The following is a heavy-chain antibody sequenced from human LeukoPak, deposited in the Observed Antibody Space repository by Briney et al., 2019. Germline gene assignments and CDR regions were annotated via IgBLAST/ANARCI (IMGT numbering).Heavy chain of an antibody. D-gene: IGHD3-10*01. Sequence: SETLSLTCTVSGDAISTSSYYWGWIRQPPGKGLEWIGSIYYSGYTYYNPSLKSRVTISLDASKNQFSLKLSSMTAADTAVYYCARALSRITMVRGEYNWFDPWGQGTLVTVSS. CDR1: GDAISTSSYY. CDR2: IYYSGYT. CDR3: ARALSRITMVRGEYNWFDP. V-gene: IGHV4-39*07. J-gene: IGHJ5*02.